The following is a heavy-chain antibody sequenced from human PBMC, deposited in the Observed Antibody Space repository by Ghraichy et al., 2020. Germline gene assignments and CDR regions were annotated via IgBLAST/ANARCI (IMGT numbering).Heavy chain of an antibody. CDR1: GGSISSSNW. V-gene: IGHV4-4*02. J-gene: IGHJ6*03. D-gene: IGHD2-2*01. CDR3: ARGLVVPAAGYYYYYMDV. CDR2: IYHSGST. Sequence: SETLSLTCAVSGGSISSSNWWSWVRQPPGKGLEWIGEIYHSGSTNYNPSLKSRVTISVDKSKNQFSLKLSSVTAADTAVYYCARGLVVPAAGYYYYYMDVWGKGTTVTVSS.